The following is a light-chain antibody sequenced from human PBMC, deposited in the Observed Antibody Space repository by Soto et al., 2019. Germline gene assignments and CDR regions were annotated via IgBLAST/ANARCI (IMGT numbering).Light chain of an antibody. CDR1: SSDDGSYNL. Sequence: QSALTQPASVSGPPGQSITISCTGTSSDDGSYNLVSWYQQYPCKAPKLMIYEDDERPSGVSNRFSGSKSGNTASLTISGLQAEDEADYYCYSYAGRSTSVFGGGTKLTVL. CDR3: YSYAGRSTSV. CDR2: EDD. V-gene: IGLV2-23*01. J-gene: IGLJ2*01.